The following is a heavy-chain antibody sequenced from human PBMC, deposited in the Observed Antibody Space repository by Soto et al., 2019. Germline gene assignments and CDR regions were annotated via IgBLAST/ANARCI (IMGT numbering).Heavy chain of an antibody. CDR1: GGSINSVNW. Sequence: QVQPQESGPGLVKPSDTLSLTCAVSGGSINSVNWWSWVRQSPGKGLEWIGEMHPVGSPNHNPSRKRPVTVTKDKSRNQVSLKMSSVTAADTAVYFCARHGHNIYGFDVWGRGTTVTVSS. CDR3: ARHGHNIYGFDV. J-gene: IGHJ6*01. V-gene: IGHV4-4*02. CDR2: MHPVGSP. D-gene: IGHD1-1*01.